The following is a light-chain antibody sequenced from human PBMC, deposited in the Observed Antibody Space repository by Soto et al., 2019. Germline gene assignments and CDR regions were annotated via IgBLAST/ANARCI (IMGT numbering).Light chain of an antibody. CDR2: DAS. CDR1: QSVSSY. J-gene: IGKJ5*01. V-gene: IGKV3-11*01. CDR3: QQRSNWPPTIT. Sequence: ESVTTLSTATLSVSARVRAPLSCRAIQSVSSYLAWYQQKPGQAPRLLIYDASNRATGIPARFSGSGSGTDFTLTISSLEPEDFAVYYCQQRSNWPPTITFGQGTLLEVK.